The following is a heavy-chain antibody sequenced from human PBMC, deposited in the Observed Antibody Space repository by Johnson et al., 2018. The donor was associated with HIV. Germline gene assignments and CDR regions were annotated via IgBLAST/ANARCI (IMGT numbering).Heavy chain of an antibody. CDR2: ISYDGSNK. CDR3: ARTLLFRELVGAFDI. D-gene: IGHD3-10*01. Sequence: QMQLVESGGGVVQPGRSLRLSCAASGFTFSSYAMHWVRQAPGKGLEWVAVISYDGSNKYYADSVKGRFTISRDNSKNTLYLQMNSLRAEDTAVYYCARTLLFRELVGAFDIWGQGTMVTVSS. J-gene: IGHJ3*02. CDR1: GFTFSSYA. V-gene: IGHV3-30*04.